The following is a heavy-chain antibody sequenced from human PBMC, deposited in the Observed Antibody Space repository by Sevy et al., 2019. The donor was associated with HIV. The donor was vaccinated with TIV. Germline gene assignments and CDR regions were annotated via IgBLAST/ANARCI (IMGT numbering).Heavy chain of an antibody. CDR1: GGSITNYY. D-gene: IGHD2-21*02. CDR2: IHSNGAT. CDR3: ARDLVGLHWDGDCYPAGHFDS. V-gene: IGHV4-59*12. Sequence: SETLSLTCTVSGGSITNYYWNWIRHHPKKGLEWIGYIHSNGATIYSPSFEGRVIFSVDTSKNHFSLSLRSVTAADTAVYYCARDLVGLHWDGDCYPAGHFDSWGQGTLVTVSS. J-gene: IGHJ4*02.